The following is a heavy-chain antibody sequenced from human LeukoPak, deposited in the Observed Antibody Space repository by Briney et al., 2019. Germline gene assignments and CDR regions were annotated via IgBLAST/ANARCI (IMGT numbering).Heavy chain of an antibody. Sequence: GRSLRLSCAASGFTFSSYGMHWVRQAPGKGLEWVAVISYDGSNKYYADSVKGRFTISRDNSKNTLYLQMNSLRAEDTAVYCCAKDFPVPAALGGFDYWGQGTLVTVSS. V-gene: IGHV3-30*18. D-gene: IGHD2-2*01. CDR1: GFTFSSYG. CDR2: ISYDGSNK. CDR3: AKDFPVPAALGGFDY. J-gene: IGHJ4*02.